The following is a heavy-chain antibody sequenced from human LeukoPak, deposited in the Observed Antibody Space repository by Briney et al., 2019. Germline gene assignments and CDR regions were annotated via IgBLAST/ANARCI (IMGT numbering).Heavy chain of an antibody. V-gene: IGHV6-1*01. CDR2: TFYRSTWYN. J-gene: IGHJ3*02. CDR3: AREVAGSWSFDI. Sequence: SQTLSLTCAISGDSVSSNTAAWNWIRQSPSRGLEWLGRTFYRSTWYNDYAVSVRSRITVNPGTSQNQFSLHVDSVTPEDTAVYYCAREVAGSWSFDIWGQGTFVTVSS. CDR1: GDSVSSNTAA. D-gene: IGHD6-19*01.